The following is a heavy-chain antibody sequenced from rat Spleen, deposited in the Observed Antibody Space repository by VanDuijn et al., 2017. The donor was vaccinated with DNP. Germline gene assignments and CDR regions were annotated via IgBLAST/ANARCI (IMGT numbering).Heavy chain of an antibody. V-gene: IGHV2-72*01. CDR1: GFSLTSYH. CDR2: IWAGGGT. J-gene: IGHJ4*01. Sequence: QVQLKESGPGLVQPSQTLSLTCTVSGFSLTSYHVSWVRQPPGKSLVWMGTIWAGGGTNYNSAVQSRLSISRDTSKGRVFLKMNSLQPGDTGTYFCARHDACIYYEYVMDAWGQGASVTVSS. CDR3: ARHDACIYYEYVMDA. D-gene: IGHD1-12*01.